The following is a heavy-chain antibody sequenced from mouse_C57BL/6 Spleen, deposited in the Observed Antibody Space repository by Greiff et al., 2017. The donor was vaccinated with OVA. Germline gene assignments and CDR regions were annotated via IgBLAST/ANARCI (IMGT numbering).Heavy chain of an antibody. V-gene: IGHV7-3*01. J-gene: IGHJ4*01. D-gene: IGHD2-3*01. CDR2: IRNIANGYTT. CDR1: GFTFTDYY. CDR3: ASLGAIYDDHYYAMDY. Sequence: EVHLVESGGGLVQPGGSLSLSCAASGFTFTDYYMSWVRQPPGKALEWLGFIRNIANGYTTEYSASVKGRFTISRDNSQSILYLKKNALKAEDSAAYCCASLGAIYDDHYYAMDYWGQGTSVTVSS.